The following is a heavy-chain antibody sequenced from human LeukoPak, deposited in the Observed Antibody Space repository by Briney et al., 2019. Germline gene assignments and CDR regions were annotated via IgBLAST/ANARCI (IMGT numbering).Heavy chain of an antibody. CDR3: ARELPGSYGELLAFDF. CDR2: IYPGDSDT. J-gene: IGHJ4*02. CDR1: GYMFISYW. D-gene: IGHD1-26*01. Sequence: GESLKISCTGSGYMFISYWVAWVRQMPGIGLEWMGIIYPGDSDTRYSPSFQGQVTMSVDKSINTAYLQWSSLKASDSALYYCARELPGSYGELLAFDFWGPGTLVTVSS. V-gene: IGHV5-51*01.